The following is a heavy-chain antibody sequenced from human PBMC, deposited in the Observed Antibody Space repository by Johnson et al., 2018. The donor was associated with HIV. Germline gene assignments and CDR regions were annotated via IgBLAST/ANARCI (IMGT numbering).Heavy chain of an antibody. Sequence: VQLVESGGDLVQPGGSLRLSCIGSGFTFSNNWMSWVRQAQGKGPEWVANINHDVSAIHYVDSVKGRFTISRDNAKRSLFLQMNSLRVEDTAVYFCGSLGDGHQKGAFEIWGHGTMVTVSS. J-gene: IGHJ3*02. D-gene: IGHD3-16*01. CDR3: GSLGDGHQKGAFEI. CDR1: GFTFSNNW. CDR2: INHDVSAI. V-gene: IGHV3-7*01.